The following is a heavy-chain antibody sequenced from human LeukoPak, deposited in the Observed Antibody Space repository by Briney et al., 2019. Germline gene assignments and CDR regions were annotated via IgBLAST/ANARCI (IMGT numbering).Heavy chain of an antibody. CDR2: IGDSGICT. J-gene: IGHJ4*02. Sequence: GGSLRLSCAASEFTFNNYAMSWVRQAPGKRLEWVSAIGDSGICTYYADSVKGRFTISRDNSKNALYLQMNSLRAEDTAVYYCARRARDDGSGFYFYFDYWGQGTLVTVSS. CDR3: ARRARDDGSGFYFYFDY. CDR1: EFTFNNYA. D-gene: IGHD3-22*01. V-gene: IGHV3-23*01.